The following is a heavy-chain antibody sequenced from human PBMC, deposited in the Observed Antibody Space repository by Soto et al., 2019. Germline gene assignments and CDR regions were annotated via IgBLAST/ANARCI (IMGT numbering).Heavy chain of an antibody. J-gene: IGHJ4*02. CDR2: IIPIFGTA. CDR3: ARDSVSYDSSGYYYWGPYYFDY. D-gene: IGHD3-22*01. Sequence: SVKVSCKASGGTFSSYAISWVRQAPGQGLEWMGGIIPIFGTANYAQKFQGRVTITADESTSTAYMELSSLRSEDTAVYYCARDSVSYDSSGYYYWGPYYFDYWGQGTLVTVSS. V-gene: IGHV1-69*13. CDR1: GGTFSSYA.